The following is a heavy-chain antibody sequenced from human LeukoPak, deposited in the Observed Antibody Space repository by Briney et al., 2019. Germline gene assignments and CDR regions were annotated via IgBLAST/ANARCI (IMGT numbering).Heavy chain of an antibody. D-gene: IGHD5-24*01. Sequence: GGSLRLSCAASGFTFSSYAMHWVRQAPGKGLEWVAVISYDGSNKYYADSVKGRFTISRDNSKNTLYLQMNSLRAEDTAVYYCARESDGYNRKYFDYWGQGTLVTVSS. CDR2: ISYDGSNK. J-gene: IGHJ4*02. CDR1: GFTFSSYA. CDR3: ARESDGYNRKYFDY. V-gene: IGHV3-30*04.